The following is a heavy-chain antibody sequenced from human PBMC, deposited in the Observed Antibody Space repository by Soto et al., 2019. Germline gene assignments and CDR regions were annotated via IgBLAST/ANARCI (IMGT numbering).Heavy chain of an antibody. CDR1: GGSISSDGYS. CDR3: EREGSYMNYYYYGMDV. CDR2: IYHSRST. J-gene: IGHJ6*02. V-gene: IGHV4-30-2*01. D-gene: IGHD2-15*01. Sequence: SETLSLTCAVSGGSISSDGYSWRWIRQPPGKGLEWIGYIYHSRSTYYNPSLKSRVPISVDRSKNQFSLKLSSVTAADTAVYYCEREGSYMNYYYYGMDVCSQGTTVTVFS.